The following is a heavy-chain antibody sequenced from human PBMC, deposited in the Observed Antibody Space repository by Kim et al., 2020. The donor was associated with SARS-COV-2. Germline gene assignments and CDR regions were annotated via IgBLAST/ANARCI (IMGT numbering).Heavy chain of an antibody. V-gene: IGHV4-59*01. CDR1: GGSISSYY. J-gene: IGHJ6*02. CDR3: ARVLAPDQEWLVRSYYYGMDV. CDR2: IYYSGST. Sequence: SETLSLTCTVSGGSISSYYWSWIRQPPGKGLEWIGYIYYSGSTNYNPSLKSRVTISVDTSKNQFSLKLSSVTAADTAVYYCARVLAPDQEWLVRSYYYGMDVWGQGTTVTVSS. D-gene: IGHD6-19*01.